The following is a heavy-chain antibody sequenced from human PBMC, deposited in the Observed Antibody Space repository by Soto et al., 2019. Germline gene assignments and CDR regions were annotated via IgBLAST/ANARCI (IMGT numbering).Heavy chain of an antibody. V-gene: IGHV1-8*01. CDR2: MNPNSGNT. Sequence: SGKVSCKGSGYTFTSYDINWVRQATGQGLEWMGWMNPNSGNTGYAQKFQGRVTMTRNTSISTAYMELSSLRSEDTAVYYCARGQYDILTDAFDIWGQGTMVTVSS. D-gene: IGHD3-9*01. J-gene: IGHJ3*02. CDR1: GYTFTSYD. CDR3: ARGQYDILTDAFDI.